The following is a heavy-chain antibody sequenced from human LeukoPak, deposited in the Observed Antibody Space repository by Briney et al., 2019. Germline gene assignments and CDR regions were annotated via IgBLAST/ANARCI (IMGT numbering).Heavy chain of an antibody. CDR3: AKRAVTTFSSGFHY. V-gene: IGHV3-23*01. CDR1: GFTFDSYA. D-gene: IGHD4-17*01. J-gene: IGHJ4*02. Sequence: GGSLRLSCAASGFTFDSYAMTWVRQAPGKGLEWVSVISGIGVATYYADSVKGRFTISRDNSKNTLYLQMNSLRAEDTAVYYCAKRAVTTFSSGFHYWGQGTLVTVSS. CDR2: ISGIGVAT.